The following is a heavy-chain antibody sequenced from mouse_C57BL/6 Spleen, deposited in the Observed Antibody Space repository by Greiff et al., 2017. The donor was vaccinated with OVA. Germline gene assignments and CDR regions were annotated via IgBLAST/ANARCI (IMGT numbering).Heavy chain of an antibody. CDR1: GYTFTSYW. J-gene: IGHJ2*01. CDR2: IDPTSSYT. V-gene: IGHV1-69*01. Sequence: QVQLQQPGAELVMPGASVKLSCKASGYTFTSYWMHWVKQRPGQGLEWIGVIDPTSSYTNYNQKFKSKATLTVDKSSSTAYMQLSSLTSEDSAVYYCARDCGSSDYWGQGTTLTVSS. CDR3: ARDCGSSDY. D-gene: IGHD1-1*01.